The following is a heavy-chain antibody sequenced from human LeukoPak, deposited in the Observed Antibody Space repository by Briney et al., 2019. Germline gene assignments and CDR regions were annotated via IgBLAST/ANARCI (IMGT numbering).Heavy chain of an antibody. D-gene: IGHD4-23*01. Sequence: GGSLRLSCAASGFTFSSYAMSWVRQAPGKGLEWVSAISGSGGSTYYADSVKGRFTISRDDSKNTVYLQLNNLKTEDTAVYYCDRHMDPDYGDNKLFDYWGLGTQVTVSS. CDR2: ISGSGGST. V-gene: IGHV3-23*01. J-gene: IGHJ4*02. CDR1: GFTFSSYA. CDR3: DRHMDPDYGDNKLFDY.